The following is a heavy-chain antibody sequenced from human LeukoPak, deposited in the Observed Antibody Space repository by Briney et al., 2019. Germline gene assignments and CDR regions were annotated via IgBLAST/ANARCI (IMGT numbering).Heavy chain of an antibody. V-gene: IGHV3-48*02. Sequence: PGGSLRLSCAASGFTFSYYSMNWVRQAPGKGLEWVSYISSRSTAIYYADSVKGRFTISRDNAKNSLYLQMNSLRDEDTAVYYCARDRAGYYYGSGSAYGMDVWGQGTTVTVSS. CDR1: GFTFSYYS. D-gene: IGHD3-10*01. J-gene: IGHJ6*02. CDR2: ISSRSTAI. CDR3: ARDRAGYYYGSGSAYGMDV.